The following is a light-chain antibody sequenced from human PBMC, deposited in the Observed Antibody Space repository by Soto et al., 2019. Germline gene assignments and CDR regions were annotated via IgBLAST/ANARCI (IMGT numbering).Light chain of an antibody. CDR1: QSVGSY. CDR2: GAS. Sequence: EIVLTQSPVTLSLSPGDRATLSCRASQSVGSYLAWFQQKPGQAPRLLIHGASNRATGIPARFSGSGSGTDFTLTISSLEPEDFAVYYCQQRSSWPPWTFGQGNKVEIK. V-gene: IGKV3-11*01. J-gene: IGKJ1*01. CDR3: QQRSSWPPWT.